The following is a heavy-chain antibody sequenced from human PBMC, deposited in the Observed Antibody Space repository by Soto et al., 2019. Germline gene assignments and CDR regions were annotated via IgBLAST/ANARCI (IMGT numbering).Heavy chain of an antibody. CDR2: IRSKTDGGTA. Sequence: GGSLRLSCAASGFTFSDAWMHWVRQAPGKGLEWVSRIRSKTDGGTASYAAPVKDRFSISRDDLKDILYLQMNSLKIEDTAVYYCTTEPGITMNRGGLDHFDYWGQGTLVTVSS. CDR3: TTEPGITMNRGGLDHFDY. CDR1: GFTFSDAW. D-gene: IGHD3-10*01. V-gene: IGHV3-15*07. J-gene: IGHJ4*02.